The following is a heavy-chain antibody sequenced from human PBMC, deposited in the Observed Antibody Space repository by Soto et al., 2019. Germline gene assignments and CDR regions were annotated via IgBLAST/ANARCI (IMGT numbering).Heavy chain of an antibody. D-gene: IGHD3-10*01. CDR2: IYYSGST. CDR1: GGSISSYY. V-gene: IGHV4-59*01. CDR3: ARDTMVRGVLYYYYGMDV. J-gene: IGHJ6*02. Sequence: SETLSLTCTVSGGSISSYYWSWIRQPPGKGLEWIGYIYYSGSTNYNPSLKSRVTISVDTSKNQFSLKLSSVTAADTAVYYCARDTMVRGVLYYYYGMDVWGQGTTVPVSS.